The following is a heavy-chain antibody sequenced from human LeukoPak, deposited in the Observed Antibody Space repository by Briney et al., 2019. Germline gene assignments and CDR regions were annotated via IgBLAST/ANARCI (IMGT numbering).Heavy chain of an antibody. V-gene: IGHV3-21*04. CDR3: AKQYSSGWYGDY. CDR2: ISSSSSYI. J-gene: IGHJ4*02. Sequence: GGSLRLSCAASGFTFSSYSMNWVRQAPGKGLECVSSISSSSSYIYYADSVKGRFTISRDNAKNSLYLQMNSLRAEDTAVYYCAKQYSSGWYGDYWGQGTLVTVSS. D-gene: IGHD6-19*01. CDR1: GFTFSSYS.